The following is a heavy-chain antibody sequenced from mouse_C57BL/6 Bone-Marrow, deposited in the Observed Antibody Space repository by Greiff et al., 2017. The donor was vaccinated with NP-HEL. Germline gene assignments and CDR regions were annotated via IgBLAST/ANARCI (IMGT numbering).Heavy chain of an antibody. V-gene: IGHV2-5*01. Sequence: VQLQQSGPGLVQPSQSLSITCTVSGFSLTSYGVHWVRQSPGKGLEWLGVIWRGGSTDYNAAFMSRLSITKDNSKSQVFFKMNSLQADDTAIYYCAKREDYYGNTYAMDYWGQGTSVTVSS. D-gene: IGHD2-1*01. J-gene: IGHJ4*01. CDR1: GFSLTSYG. CDR3: AKREDYYGNTYAMDY. CDR2: IWRGGST.